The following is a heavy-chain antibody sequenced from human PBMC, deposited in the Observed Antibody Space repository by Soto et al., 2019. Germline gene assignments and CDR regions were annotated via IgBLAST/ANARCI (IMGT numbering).Heavy chain of an antibody. J-gene: IGHJ4*02. CDR1: GFTFSNYA. D-gene: IGHD3-10*01. CDR3: AKERLARGIDY. CDR2: ISSSGGNT. Sequence: EVQLLESGGGLVQPGGSLRLSCAASGFTFSNYAMSWVRQAPGKGLDWVSVISSSGGNTDYADYVKGRFTISRDTSKNTIYLQMKDLRDEDTAVYYCAKERLARGIDYWGQGTLVTVSS. V-gene: IGHV3-23*01.